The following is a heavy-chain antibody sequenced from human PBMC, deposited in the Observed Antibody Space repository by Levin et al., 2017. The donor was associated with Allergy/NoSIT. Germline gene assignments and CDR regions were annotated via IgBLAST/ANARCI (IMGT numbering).Heavy chain of an antibody. CDR2: INAGNGNT. CDR1: GYTFTSYA. J-gene: IGHJ5*02. D-gene: IGHD3-9*01. V-gene: IGHV1-3*01. Sequence: ASVKVSCKASGYTFTSYAMHWVRQAPGQRLEWMGWINAGNGNTKYSQKFQGRVTITRDTSASTAYMELSSLRSEDTAVYYCARRELRYFDWLSEGYWFDPWGQGTLVTVSS. CDR3: ARRELRYFDWLSEGYWFDP.